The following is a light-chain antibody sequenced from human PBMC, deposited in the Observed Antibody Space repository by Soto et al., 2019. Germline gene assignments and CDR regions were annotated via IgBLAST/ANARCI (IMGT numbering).Light chain of an antibody. Sequence: QSVLTQPPSVSGAPGQRVTISCTGSSSNIGADYDVHWYQQVPGTAPKLLMYGNTNRPSGVPDRFSGSKSGTSASLAITGLQAEDEADYYCQSYDSSLSGSVIFGGGTQLTVL. V-gene: IGLV1-40*01. CDR3: QSYDSSLSGSVI. CDR1: SSNIGADYD. CDR2: GNT. J-gene: IGLJ2*01.